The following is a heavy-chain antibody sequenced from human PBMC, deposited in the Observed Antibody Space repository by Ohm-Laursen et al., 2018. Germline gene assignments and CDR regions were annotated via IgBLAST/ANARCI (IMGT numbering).Heavy chain of an antibody. J-gene: IGHJ6*02. CDR2: MNPNSGNT. CDR3: ARGTYTLRYFDWPYYYYGMDV. D-gene: IGHD3-9*01. CDR1: GYTFTGYY. Sequence: ASAKVSCKSSGYTFTGYYMHWVRQATGQGLEWMGWMNPNSGNTGYAQKFQGRVTMTRNTSISTAYMELSSLRSEDTAVYYCARGTYTLRYFDWPYYYYGMDVWGQGTTVTVSS. V-gene: IGHV1-8*02.